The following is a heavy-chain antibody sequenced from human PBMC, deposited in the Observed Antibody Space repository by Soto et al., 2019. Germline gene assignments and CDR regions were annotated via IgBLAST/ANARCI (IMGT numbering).Heavy chain of an antibody. CDR1: DDFISSYY. V-gene: IGHV4-4*07. Sequence: SETLSLTCTVSDDFISSYYWNWIRQPAGKGLEWIGRVSTNGATNYNPSLESRVTMSVDTSKNQFSLKLTSVTAADTAVYFCARADYEILTGSYAMDVWGQGTTVTVS. CDR2: VSTNGAT. D-gene: IGHD3-9*01. J-gene: IGHJ6*02. CDR3: ARADYEILTGSYAMDV.